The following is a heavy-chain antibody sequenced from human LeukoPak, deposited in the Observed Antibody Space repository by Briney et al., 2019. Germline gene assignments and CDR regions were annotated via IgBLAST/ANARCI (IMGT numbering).Heavy chain of an antibody. CDR1: GFTFSSYA. J-gene: IGHJ5*02. CDR3: AKRSNGFFNWFDP. Sequence: GGSLRLSCAASGFTFSSYAMHWVRQAPGKGLEWVAVISYDGSNKYYADSVKGRFTISSDNPKNTLYLQMNSLRAEDTAVYYCAKRSNGFFNWFDPWGQGTLVTVSS. D-gene: IGHD1-1*01. CDR2: ISYDGSNK. V-gene: IGHV3-30-3*02.